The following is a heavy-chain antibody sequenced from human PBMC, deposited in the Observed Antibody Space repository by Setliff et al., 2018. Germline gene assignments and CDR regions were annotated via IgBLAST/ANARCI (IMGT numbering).Heavy chain of an antibody. V-gene: IGHV4-39*01. CDR3: ARHLLVQGTYHFDY. CDR1: DGSISSGSYY. J-gene: IGHJ4*02. D-gene: IGHD3-10*01. CDR2: MYYSGST. Sequence: PSETLSLTCSASDGSISSGSYYWGWIRQSPGKGLEWIGSMYYSGSTYYNPSLKGRVTLSVDTTKNQFSLKLTSMTAADTAVYFCARHLLVQGTYHFDYWGQGSPVTVSS.